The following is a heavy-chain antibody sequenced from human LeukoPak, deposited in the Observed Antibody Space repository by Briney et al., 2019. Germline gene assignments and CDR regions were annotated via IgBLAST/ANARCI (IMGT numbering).Heavy chain of an antibody. CDR3: ARGFQWLEN. D-gene: IGHD6-19*01. J-gene: IGHJ4*02. V-gene: IGHV3-48*04. CDR2: ISSSGSTI. CDR1: GFTFSSYG. Sequence: PGGSLRLSCAASGFTFSSYGMHWVRQAPGKGLEWVSYISSSGSTIYYADSVKDRFTISRDNAKNSLYLQMNSLRAEDTAVYYCARGFQWLENWGQGTLVTVSS.